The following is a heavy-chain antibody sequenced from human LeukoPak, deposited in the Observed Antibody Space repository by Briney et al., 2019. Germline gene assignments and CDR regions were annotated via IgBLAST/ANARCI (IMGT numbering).Heavy chain of an antibody. CDR3: ARGPIAAAGLIDY. CDR2: ISSSSSYI. V-gene: IGHV3-21*01. CDR1: GFTFSNAW. J-gene: IGHJ4*02. Sequence: AGGSLRLSCAASGFTFSNAWMSWVRQAPGKGLEWVSSISSSSSYIYYADSVKGRFTISRDNAKNSLYLQMNSLRAEDTAVYYCARGPIAAAGLIDYWGQGTLVTVSS. D-gene: IGHD6-13*01.